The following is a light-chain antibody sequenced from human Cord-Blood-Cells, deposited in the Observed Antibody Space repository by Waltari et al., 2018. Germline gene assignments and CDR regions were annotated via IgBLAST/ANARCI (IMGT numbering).Light chain of an antibody. CDR1: SSPVGPSNH. Sequence: QSALTQPASLSASPGQSLTIPCTATSSPVGPSNHVSWYQQHPGNAPQLMIYDVSNRPSGVSNRFSGSKSGNTASLTISGLQAEDEADYYCSSYTSSSTLVFGGGTKLTVL. CDR3: SSYTSSSTLV. J-gene: IGLJ3*02. V-gene: IGLV2-14*03. CDR2: DVS.